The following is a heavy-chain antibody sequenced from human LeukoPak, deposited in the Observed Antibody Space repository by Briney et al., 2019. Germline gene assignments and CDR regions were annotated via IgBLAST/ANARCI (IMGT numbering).Heavy chain of an antibody. Sequence: SETLSLTCTVSGGSISSYYWSWIRQPPGKGLEWIGYIYYSGSTNYNPSLKSRVTISVDTSKNQFSLKLSSVTAADTAVYYCARICGGDCYSTPCGMDVWGQGTTVTVSS. J-gene: IGHJ6*02. CDR1: GGSISSYY. CDR2: IYYSGST. CDR3: ARICGGDCYSTPCGMDV. V-gene: IGHV4-59*01. D-gene: IGHD2-21*02.